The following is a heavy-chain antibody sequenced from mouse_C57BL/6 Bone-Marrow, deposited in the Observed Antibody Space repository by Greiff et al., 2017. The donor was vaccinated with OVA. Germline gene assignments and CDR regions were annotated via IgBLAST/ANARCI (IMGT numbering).Heavy chain of an antibody. V-gene: IGHV1-52*01. D-gene: IGHD1-1*01. Sequence: QVQLKQPGAELVRPGSSVKLSCKASGYTFTSYWMHWVKQRPIQGLEWIGNIDPSDSETHYNQKFKDKATLTVDKSSSTAYMQLSSLTSEDSAVYACARLDGSSELFDYWGQGTTLTVSS. CDR3: ARLDGSSELFDY. J-gene: IGHJ2*01. CDR2: IDPSDSET. CDR1: GYTFTSYW.